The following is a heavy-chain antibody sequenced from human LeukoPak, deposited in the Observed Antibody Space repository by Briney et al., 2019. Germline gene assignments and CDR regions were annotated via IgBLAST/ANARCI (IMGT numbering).Heavy chain of an antibody. Sequence: KPSETLSLTCAVYGGSISSYYWSWIRQPPGKGLEWIGYIYYSGSTNYNPSLKSRVTISVDTSKNQFSLKLSSVTAADTAVYYCARGIVVVPAASSHRFYYYYGMDVWGQGTTVTVSS. D-gene: IGHD2-2*01. J-gene: IGHJ6*02. CDR1: GGSISSYY. CDR3: ARGIVVVPAASSHRFYYYYGMDV. V-gene: IGHV4-59*01. CDR2: IYYSGST.